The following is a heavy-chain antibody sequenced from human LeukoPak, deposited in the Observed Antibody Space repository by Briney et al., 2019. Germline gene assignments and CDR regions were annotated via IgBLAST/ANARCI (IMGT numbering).Heavy chain of an antibody. V-gene: IGHV3-53*01. D-gene: IGHD2-15*01. Sequence: TGGSLRLSCAASGFTVSSNNMSWVRQAPGKGLEWVSVIYSGGSTYYADSVKGRFAISRDNSKNTLYLQMNSLRAEDTAVYYCARDRSECSGGSCYSGGFDYWGQGTLATVSS. CDR3: ARDRSECSGGSCYSGGFDY. CDR1: GFTVSSNN. CDR2: IYSGGST. J-gene: IGHJ4*02.